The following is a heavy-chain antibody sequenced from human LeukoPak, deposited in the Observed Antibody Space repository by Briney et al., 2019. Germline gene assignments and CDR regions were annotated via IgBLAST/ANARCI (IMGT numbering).Heavy chain of an antibody. D-gene: IGHD2-2*01. V-gene: IGHV3-23*01. Sequence: PGGSLRLSCAASGFTFSSYGMNWVRQAPGKGLEWVSTISASGGSTYYFVKGRFTISRDNSKNTLYLQMNSLRAEDTAVYYCAKGYCSSTNCKESFFDYWGQGTLVTVSS. CDR2: ISASGGST. J-gene: IGHJ4*02. CDR1: GFTFSSYG. CDR3: AKGYCSSTNCKESFFDY.